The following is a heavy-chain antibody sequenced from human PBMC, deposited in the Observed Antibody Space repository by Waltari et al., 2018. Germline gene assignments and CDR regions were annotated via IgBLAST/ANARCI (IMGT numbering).Heavy chain of an antibody. J-gene: IGHJ4*02. CDR3: TRDAGAVAAEGDY. V-gene: IGHV3-66*01. CDR1: VFTVSSNY. CDR2: IYSGGRT. Sequence: EVQLVESGGGLVQPGGSLRLSCAASVFTVSSNYMSWVSLIYSGGRTYYADSVKGRFTIARDNSKNTLYLQMNSLRAEDTAVYYCTRDAGAVAAEGDYWGQGTLVTVSS. D-gene: IGHD6-19*01.